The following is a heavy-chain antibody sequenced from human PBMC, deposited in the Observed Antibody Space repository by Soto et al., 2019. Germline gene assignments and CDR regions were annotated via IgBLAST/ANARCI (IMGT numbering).Heavy chain of an antibody. CDR1: GFTFSSYA. V-gene: IGHV3-30*04. Sequence: QVQLVESGGGXXXXGRSXXXXXAASGFTFSSYAMHWIRQAPGKGLEWVAVISYDGSNKLYADSVKGRFTISRDNSKNTLYLQLNSLRAEDTAVYYCAKDRLSSGWYEYFQYWGQGTLVTVSS. CDR2: ISYDGSNK. CDR3: AKDRLSSGWYEYFQY. J-gene: IGHJ1*01. D-gene: IGHD6-19*01.